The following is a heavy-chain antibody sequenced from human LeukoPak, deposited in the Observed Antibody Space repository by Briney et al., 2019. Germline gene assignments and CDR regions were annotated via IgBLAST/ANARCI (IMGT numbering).Heavy chain of an antibody. D-gene: IGHD1-26*01. J-gene: IGHJ4*02. CDR2: IYPGDSDT. CDR3: ARHEEWGSYLGPFDY. V-gene: IGHV5-51*01. Sequence: GESLKISCKASGYSFTTYWIGWVRQMPGKGLEWMGIIYPGDSDTRYSPSFQGQVTISADKSISTAYLQWSSLKASDTAMYYCARHEEWGSYLGPFDYWGQGTLVTVSS. CDR1: GYSFTTYW.